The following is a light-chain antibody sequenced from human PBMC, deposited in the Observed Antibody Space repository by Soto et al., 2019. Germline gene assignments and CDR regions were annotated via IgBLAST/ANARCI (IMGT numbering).Light chain of an antibody. CDR2: GAS. Sequence: ESVLTQSPGTLSLSPGEKATLSCRASQSVSISYLAWYQQKPGQAPRLLIYGASSRATGIPDRFSGSGSGTDFTLAVSRLEPEDFGVYYCQQFGSSSWTFGQGTKV. V-gene: IGKV3-20*01. CDR1: QSVSISY. J-gene: IGKJ1*01. CDR3: QQFGSSSWT.